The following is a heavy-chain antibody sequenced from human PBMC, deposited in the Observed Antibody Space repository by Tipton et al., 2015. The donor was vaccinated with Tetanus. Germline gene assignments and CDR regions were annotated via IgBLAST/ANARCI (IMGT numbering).Heavy chain of an antibody. J-gene: IGHJ5*02. D-gene: IGHD5-18*01. CDR1: GGTFSSYA. CDR2: IIPIFGTA. CDR3: AGSGWIQLRTRGWFDP. Sequence: VQLVQSGAEVKKPGSSVKVSCKASGGTFSSYAISWVRQAPGQGLEWMGGIIPIFGTANYAQKFQGRVTITADESTSTAYMELSSLRSEDTAVYYCAGSGWIQLRTRGWFDPWGQGTLVTVSS. V-gene: IGHV1-69*01.